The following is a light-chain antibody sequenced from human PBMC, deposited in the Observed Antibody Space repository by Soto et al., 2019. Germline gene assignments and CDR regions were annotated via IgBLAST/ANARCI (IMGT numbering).Light chain of an antibody. J-gene: IGKJ1*01. Sequence: DIVMTQSPLSLPVTPGEPASISCRSSQSLLHTNGYTYLDWYLQKTGQSPQLLIYLRTNRASGVPDRFSGSGSGTDFTLKISRVEAEDVGVYYCMQALQTPRTFGQGTKVEIK. CDR1: QSLLHTNGYTY. V-gene: IGKV2-28*01. CDR2: LRT. CDR3: MQALQTPRT.